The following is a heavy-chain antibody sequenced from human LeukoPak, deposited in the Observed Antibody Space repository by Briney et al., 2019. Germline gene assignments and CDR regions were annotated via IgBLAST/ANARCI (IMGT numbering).Heavy chain of an antibody. CDR3: ARDEDTYYGFFHTPVYRV. CDR1: GFTFSNYW. J-gene: IGHJ6*04. D-gene: IGHD3-3*01. V-gene: IGHV3-7*01. CDR2: IKQDGSEN. Sequence: PGGSLRLSCAASGFTFSNYWMTWVRHTPGKGLELVANIKQDGSENYYVDSVKGRFTISRDNAKNSLYLQMSSLRVEDTAVYFCARDEDTYYGFFHTPVYRVWGKGTTVTVSS.